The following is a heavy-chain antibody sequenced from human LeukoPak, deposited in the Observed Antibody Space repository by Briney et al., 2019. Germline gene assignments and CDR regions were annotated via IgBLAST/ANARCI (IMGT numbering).Heavy chain of an antibody. Sequence: SETLSLTCTVSGGSISSGGYYWSWIRQHPGKGLEWIGYIYYSGSTYYNPSLKSRVTISVDTSKNQFSLKLSSVTAADTAVYYCACLDSSGYWDYWGQGTLVTVSS. CDR1: GGSISSGGYY. D-gene: IGHD3-22*01. CDR2: IYYSGST. CDR3: ACLDSSGYWDY. J-gene: IGHJ4*02. V-gene: IGHV4-31*03.